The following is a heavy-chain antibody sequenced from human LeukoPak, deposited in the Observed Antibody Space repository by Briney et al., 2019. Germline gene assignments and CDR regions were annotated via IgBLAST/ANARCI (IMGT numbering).Heavy chain of an antibody. J-gene: IGHJ4*02. D-gene: IGHD2-21*02. CDR3: AQKGRVVTAIPGYFDY. CDR2: ISGSGGST. Sequence: PGGSLRLSCAASGFTLSSYAMSWVRQAPGKGLEWVSAISGSGGSTYYADSVKGRFTISRDNSKNTLYLQMNSLRAEDTAVYYCAQKGRVVTAIPGYFDYWGQGTLVTVSS. V-gene: IGHV3-23*01. CDR1: GFTLSSYA.